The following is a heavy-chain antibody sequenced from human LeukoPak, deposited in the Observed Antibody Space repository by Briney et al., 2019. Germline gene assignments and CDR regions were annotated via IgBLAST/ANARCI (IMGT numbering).Heavy chain of an antibody. CDR2: IIPIFGTA. J-gene: IGHJ6*02. CDR3: ASLGGNQWLVLGYHYGMDV. V-gene: IGHV1-69*13. Sequence: SVKVSCKASGGTFSSYAISWVRQAPGQGLEWMGGIIPIFGTANYAQKFQGRVTITADESTSTAYMELSSLRSEDTAVYYCASLGGNQWLVLGYHYGMDVWGQGTTVTVSS. CDR1: GGTFSSYA. D-gene: IGHD6-19*01.